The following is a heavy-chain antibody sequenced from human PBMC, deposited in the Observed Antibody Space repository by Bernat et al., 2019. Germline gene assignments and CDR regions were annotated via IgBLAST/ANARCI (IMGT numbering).Heavy chain of an antibody. V-gene: IGHV3-23*04. Sequence: EVQLVESGGGLVQPGGSLRLSCAASGFTFSSYAMSWVRHAPGKGLEWVSAISGSGGSTYYADSVKGRFTISRDNSKNTLYLQMNSLRAEDTAVYYCARDSLRGYSGYDSPEGFGYWGQGTLVTVSS. CDR2: ISGSGGST. J-gene: IGHJ4*02. D-gene: IGHD5-12*01. CDR1: GFTFSSYA. CDR3: ARDSLRGYSGYDSPEGFGY.